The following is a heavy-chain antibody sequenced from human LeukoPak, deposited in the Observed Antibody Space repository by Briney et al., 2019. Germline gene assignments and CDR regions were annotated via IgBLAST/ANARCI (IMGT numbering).Heavy chain of an antibody. CDR3: ARGADSSSSGLGY. V-gene: IGHV3-30-3*01. CDR2: ISYDGSNK. D-gene: IGHD6-6*01. Sequence: GRSLRLSCAASGFTFSSYAMHWVRQAPGKGLEWVAVISYDGSNKYYADSVKGRFTISRDNSKNTLYLQMNSLRAEDTAVYYCARGADSSSSGLGYWGQGTLVTVSS. J-gene: IGHJ4*02. CDR1: GFTFSSYA.